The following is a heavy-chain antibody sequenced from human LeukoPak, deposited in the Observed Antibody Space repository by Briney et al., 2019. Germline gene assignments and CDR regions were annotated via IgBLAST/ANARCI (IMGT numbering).Heavy chain of an antibody. CDR3: ARDWGYCSGGSCYDLDAFDI. Sequence: PSETLSLTCTVSGGSISSGSYYWSWIRQPAGKGLEWIVRIYTSGSTNYNPSLKSRVTISVDTSKNQFSLKLSSVTAADTAVYYCARDWGYCSGGSCYDLDAFDIWGQGTMVTVSS. V-gene: IGHV4-61*02. J-gene: IGHJ3*02. CDR2: IYTSGST. CDR1: GGSISSGSYY. D-gene: IGHD2-15*01.